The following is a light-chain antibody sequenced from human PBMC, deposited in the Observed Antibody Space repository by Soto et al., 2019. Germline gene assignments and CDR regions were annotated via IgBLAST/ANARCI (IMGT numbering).Light chain of an antibody. CDR2: DAS. CDR1: QSVRSN. J-gene: IGKJ2*01. Sequence: EIVLTQSPGTLSVSPGERATLSCRASQSVRSNLAWYQQKPGQSPRLLIYDASARATGIPARFSGSGSGTEFTLTISSLQSEDFAFYFCQQYNIWPPYTFGQGTKREIK. V-gene: IGKV3-15*01. CDR3: QQYNIWPPYT.